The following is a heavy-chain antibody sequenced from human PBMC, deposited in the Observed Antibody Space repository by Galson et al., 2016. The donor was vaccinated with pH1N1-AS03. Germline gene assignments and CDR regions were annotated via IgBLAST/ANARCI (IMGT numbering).Heavy chain of an antibody. Sequence: SLRLSCAVSGFTLNNYWIHWVRQAPGKGLVWVSRIKGDGSITTYADSVKGRFTISRDNASYTLYLQTNSLRAEDTAVYYCSRGAGGYSYGWGQGTLVTVSS. V-gene: IGHV3-74*03. CDR1: GFTLNNYW. CDR3: SRGAGGYSYG. D-gene: IGHD5-18*01. CDR2: IKGDGSIT. J-gene: IGHJ4*02.